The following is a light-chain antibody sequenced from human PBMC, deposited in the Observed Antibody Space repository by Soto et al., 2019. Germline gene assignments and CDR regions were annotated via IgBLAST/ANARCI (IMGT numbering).Light chain of an antibody. CDR2: EVS. CDR3: MQGTHWPWT. Sequence: DVVMTQSPLSLPVTLGQPASISCRSSQSLIHSDGSTYLSWFQQRPGQSPRRLIYEVSDRDSGVPDRFSGSGSGTDFTLKFSRVEAEDVGVYYCMQGTHWPWTFGQGTEVEIK. CDR1: QSLIHSDGSTY. V-gene: IGKV2-30*02. J-gene: IGKJ1*01.